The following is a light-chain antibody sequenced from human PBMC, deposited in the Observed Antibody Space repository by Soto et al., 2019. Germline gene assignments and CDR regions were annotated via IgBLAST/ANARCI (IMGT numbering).Light chain of an antibody. V-gene: IGLV2-11*01. CDR3: CSFAGSYTFRV. Sequence: QSVLTQPRSVSGSPGQSVTISCTGTSSDVGEYNYVSWYQQYPGKAPKLVIYDVSKRPSGVPDRFSGSKSGNTASLTISGLQAEDEADYYCCSFAGSYTFRVFGGGTKLTVL. CDR1: SSDVGEYNY. J-gene: IGLJ3*02. CDR2: DVS.